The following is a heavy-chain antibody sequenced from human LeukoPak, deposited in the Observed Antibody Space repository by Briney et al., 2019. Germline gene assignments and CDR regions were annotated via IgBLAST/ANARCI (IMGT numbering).Heavy chain of an antibody. CDR2: ISAYNGNT. CDR3: ARDLEWEQHNAFDI. Sequence: ASVKVSCKASGYTFSSYGISWVRQAPGQGLEWMGWISAYNGNTNYAQKLQGRVTMTTDTSTSTAYMELRSLRSDDTDVYYCARDLEWEQHNAFDIWGQGTMVTVSS. D-gene: IGHD1-26*01. V-gene: IGHV1-18*01. CDR1: GYTFSSYG. J-gene: IGHJ3*02.